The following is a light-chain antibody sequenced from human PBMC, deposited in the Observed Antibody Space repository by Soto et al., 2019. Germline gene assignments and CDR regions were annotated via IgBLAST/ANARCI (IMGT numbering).Light chain of an antibody. CDR1: QSVSSSY. Sequence: EIVLTQSPGTLSLSPGERATLSCRASQSVSSSYLAWYQQKPGQAPRLLIYGASSRATGIPDRISGSGSGTDFTLTIGRLEPEDFAIYYCQQYGSSPLTFGGGTKVEFK. J-gene: IGKJ4*01. V-gene: IGKV3-20*01. CDR2: GAS. CDR3: QQYGSSPLT.